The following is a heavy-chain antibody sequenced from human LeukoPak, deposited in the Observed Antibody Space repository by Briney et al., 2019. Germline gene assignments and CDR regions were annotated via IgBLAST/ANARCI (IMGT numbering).Heavy chain of an antibody. CDR3: ARDPDGLGVFDY. V-gene: IGHV4-39*02. J-gene: IGHJ4*02. Sequence: PSETLSLTCTVSGGSISSSSYYWGWIRQPPGKGLEWIGSIYYSGSTYYNPSLKSRVTISVDTSKNQFSLKLSSVTAADTAVYYCARDPDGLGVFDYWGQGTLVTVSS. CDR1: GGSISSSSYY. D-gene: IGHD3/OR15-3a*01. CDR2: IYYSGST.